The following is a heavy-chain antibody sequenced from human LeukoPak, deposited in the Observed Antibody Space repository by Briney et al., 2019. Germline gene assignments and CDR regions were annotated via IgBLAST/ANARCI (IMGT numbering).Heavy chain of an antibody. V-gene: IGHV3-48*03. CDR1: GFTFSSYE. D-gene: IGHD3-22*01. J-gene: IGHJ6*02. CDR3: ARSGVDYDSSGYYQRRAYNYYYGMDV. CDR2: ISSSGSTI. Sequence: GSLRLSCAASGFTFSSYEMNWVRQAPGKGLEWVSYISSSGSTIYYADSVKGRFTLSRDNAKNSLYLQMNSLRAEDTAVYYCARSGVDYDSSGYYQRRAYNYYYGMDVWGQGTTVTVSS.